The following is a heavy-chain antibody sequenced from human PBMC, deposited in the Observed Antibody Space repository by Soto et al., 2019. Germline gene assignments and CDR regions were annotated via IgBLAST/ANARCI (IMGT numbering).Heavy chain of an antibody. D-gene: IGHD6-13*01. V-gene: IGHV1-18*01. CDR3: ARDGPHIPAVGDV. J-gene: IGHJ6*02. Sequence: GAPVKACCKASGYAFINYGVSWVRQAPGQGLEWMGWISAYNGDKKYAQNVQGRVTLTTDTSTSTAYMEMRTLRSDDTAAYYCARDGPHIPAVGDVWGQGTTVTV. CDR1: GYAFINYG. CDR2: ISAYNGDK.